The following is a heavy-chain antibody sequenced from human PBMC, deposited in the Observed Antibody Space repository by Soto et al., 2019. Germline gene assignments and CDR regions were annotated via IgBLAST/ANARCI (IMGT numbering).Heavy chain of an antibody. Sequence: GGSLRLSCAASGFTFSSYGMHWVRQAPGKGLEWVAVIWYDGSNKYYADSVKGRFTTSRDNSKNTLYLQMNSLRAEDTAVYYCASDLEETLVVAAESGPAFDYWGQGTLVTVSS. CDR3: ASDLEETLVVAAESGPAFDY. CDR2: IWYDGSNK. V-gene: IGHV3-33*01. CDR1: GFTFSSYG. J-gene: IGHJ4*02. D-gene: IGHD2-15*01.